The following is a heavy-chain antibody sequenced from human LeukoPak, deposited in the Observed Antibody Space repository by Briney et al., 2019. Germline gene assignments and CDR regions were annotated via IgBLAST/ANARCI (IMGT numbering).Heavy chain of an antibody. D-gene: IGHD3-10*01. CDR2: INPNTGGT. V-gene: IGHV1-2*02. J-gene: IGHJ4*02. CDR3: ARAIIMVRGVDY. Sequence: ASVKVSCKASGYTFTGYYMHWVRQAPGQGLEWMGWINPNTGGTNYAQKFQGRVTMTRDTSISTAYMELSRLRSDDTAVYYCARAIIMVRGVDYWGQGTLVIVSS. CDR1: GYTFTGYY.